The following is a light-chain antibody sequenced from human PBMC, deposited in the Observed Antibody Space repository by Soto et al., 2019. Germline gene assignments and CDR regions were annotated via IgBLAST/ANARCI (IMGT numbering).Light chain of an antibody. CDR1: QDISNC. J-gene: IGKJ4*01. V-gene: IGKV1-33*01. Sequence: DIQMTQSPSSLSASVGDRVTITCQASQDISNCLNWYQQKPGKAPKLLIYDASKLETGVPSRFSGSGSATDFTLTISCLQSEDFATYYCQQYYSYPLTFGGGTKVDIK. CDR3: QQYYSYPLT. CDR2: DAS.